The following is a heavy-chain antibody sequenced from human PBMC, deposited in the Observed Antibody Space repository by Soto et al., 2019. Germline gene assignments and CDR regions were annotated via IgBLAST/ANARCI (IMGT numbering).Heavy chain of an antibody. D-gene: IGHD2-2*01. V-gene: IGHV3-21*01. CDR1: GFTFSSYT. Sequence: EVPLVESGGGLVQPGGSLRLSCAASGFTFSSYTMNWVRQAPGKGLEWVSSISSSSSYKYYADSVKGRFTISRDNAKNSLYLQLNSLRAEDTAVYYCARDDDVPAASPLLGMDVWGQGTTVIVSS. CDR2: ISSSSSYK. J-gene: IGHJ6*02. CDR3: ARDDDVPAASPLLGMDV.